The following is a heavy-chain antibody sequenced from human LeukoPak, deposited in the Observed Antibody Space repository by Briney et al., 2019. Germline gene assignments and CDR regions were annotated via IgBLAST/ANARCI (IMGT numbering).Heavy chain of an antibody. Sequence: SETLSLTCAVYGGSFSGYYWSWIRQPPGKGLEWIGEINHSGSTNYNPSLKSRVTISVDTSKNQFSLKLSSVTAADTAVCYCTVVAATLNSYWGQGTLVTVSS. CDR2: INHSGST. J-gene: IGHJ4*02. CDR1: GGSFSGYY. D-gene: IGHD2-15*01. V-gene: IGHV4-34*01. CDR3: TVVAATLNSY.